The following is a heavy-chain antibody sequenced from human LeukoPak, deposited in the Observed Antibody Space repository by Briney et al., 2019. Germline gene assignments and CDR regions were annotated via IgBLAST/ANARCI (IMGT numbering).Heavy chain of an antibody. Sequence: ASVKVSCKTSGYTFTAYNINWVRQAPGQGLEWMGWMNPNNGNAGFAQRFQGRVSFTRDISLSTASLEFSSLRSADTAVYYCARGSYYVSGVDYWGPGTQVTVSS. V-gene: IGHV1-8*03. J-gene: IGHJ4*02. CDR3: ARGSYYVSGVDY. CDR1: GYTFTAYN. CDR2: MNPNNGNA. D-gene: IGHD3-10*01.